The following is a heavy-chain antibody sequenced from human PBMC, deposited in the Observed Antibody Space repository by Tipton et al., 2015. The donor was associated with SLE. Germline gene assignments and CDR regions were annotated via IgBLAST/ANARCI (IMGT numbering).Heavy chain of an antibody. V-gene: IGHV4-59*01. D-gene: IGHD2-15*01. CDR2: LSYNGSS. Sequence: GLVKPSGTLSLTCTVSGGSINDYYWSWIRQSPGKGLEWIGYLSYNGSSIYNPSLKSRVIISVDTSKNHFSLKLTSVTAADTAVYYCARDMGGPFDYWGQGALVAVSS. CDR1: GGSINDYY. J-gene: IGHJ4*02. CDR3: ARDMGGPFDY.